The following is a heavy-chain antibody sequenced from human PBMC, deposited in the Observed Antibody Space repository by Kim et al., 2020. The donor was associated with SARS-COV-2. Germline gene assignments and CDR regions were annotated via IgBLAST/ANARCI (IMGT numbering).Heavy chain of an antibody. CDR1: GGPITSGGHF. V-gene: IGHV4-31*03. J-gene: IGHJ5*02. CDR3: ARGVPTLLWDLKWFDP. Sequence: SETLSLTCSVSGGPITSGGHFWSWIRQHPGKGLEWIGYINNNGNTYYNPSLKSRVNISFGTSKNHFSLKLSSLTAADTAVYYCARGVPTLLWDLKWFDPWGQGTLVTVSS. CDR2: INNNGNT. D-gene: IGHD3-10*01.